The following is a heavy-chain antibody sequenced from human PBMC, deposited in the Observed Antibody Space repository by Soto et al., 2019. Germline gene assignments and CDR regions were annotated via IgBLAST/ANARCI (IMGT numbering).Heavy chain of an antibody. J-gene: IGHJ5*01. Sequence: SETLSLTCAVSGASIGTSNWWSWVRQSPGKGLEWIGSIHNSGSTYFNPSLKSRVTISVDTSKNQFSLKLSSVTAADTAVYFCTRRSRWYYYGTASYYNLWFDSWGQGTLVTVSS. CDR1: GASIGTSNW. D-gene: IGHD3-10*01. CDR2: IHNSGST. V-gene: IGHV4-39*01. CDR3: TRRSRWYYYGTASYYNLWFDS.